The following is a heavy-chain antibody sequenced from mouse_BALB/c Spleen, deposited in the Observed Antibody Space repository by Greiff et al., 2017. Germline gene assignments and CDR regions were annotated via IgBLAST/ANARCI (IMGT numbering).Heavy chain of an antibody. CDR1: GYTFTSYW. J-gene: IGHJ3*01. Sequence: QVQLQQPGAELVKPGASVKLSCKASGYTFTSYWMHWVKLRPGQGFEWIGDINPNNGGTIYNQKFKGKATLTVDKSSSTAYMELRSLTSEDTAVYYCARGGYGSSYGFAYWGQGTLVTVSA. V-gene: IGHV1-53*01. CDR3: ARGGYGSSYGFAY. CDR2: INPNNGGT. D-gene: IGHD1-1*01.